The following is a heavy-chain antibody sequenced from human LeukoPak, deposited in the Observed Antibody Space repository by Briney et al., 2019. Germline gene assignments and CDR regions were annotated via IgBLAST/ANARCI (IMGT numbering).Heavy chain of an antibody. D-gene: IGHD3-10*01. J-gene: IGHJ5*02. CDR3: ARSSSYYYGSGSHNWFDP. Sequence: SETLSLTCTVSGGSISSGSYYWSWIRQPAGKGLEWIGRIYTSGSTNYNPSLKSRVTISVDTSKNQFSLKLSSVTAADTAVYYCARSSSYYYGSGSHNWFDPWGQGTLVTVSS. CDR1: GGSISSGSYY. CDR2: IYTSGST. V-gene: IGHV4-61*02.